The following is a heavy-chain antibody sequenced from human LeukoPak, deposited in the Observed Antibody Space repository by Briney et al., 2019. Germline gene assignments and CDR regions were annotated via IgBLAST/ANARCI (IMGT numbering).Heavy chain of an antibody. CDR1: GGSISSYY. D-gene: IGHD4-11*01. Sequence: SETLSLTCTVSGGSISSYYWSWIRQPPGKGLEWIGYIYYSGSTNYNPSLKSRVTISVDTSKNQFSLKLSSVTAADTAVYYCARGIYSKTLDWFDPWGQGTLVTVSS. V-gene: IGHV4-59*01. J-gene: IGHJ5*02. CDR2: IYYSGST. CDR3: ARGIYSKTLDWFDP.